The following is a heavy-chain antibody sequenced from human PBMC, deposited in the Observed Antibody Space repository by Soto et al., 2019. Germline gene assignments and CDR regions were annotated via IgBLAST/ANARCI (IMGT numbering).Heavy chain of an antibody. V-gene: IGHV1-69*13. CDR2: IIPIFGTA. CDR3: ASRGSYYDYYYYGMDV. Sequence: SVKVSCKASGGTFSSYAISWVRQAPGQGLEWMGGIIPIFGTANYAQKFQGRVTITADESTSTAYMELSSLRSEDTAVYYCASRGSYYDYYYYGMDVWGQGTTVTVSS. J-gene: IGHJ6*02. CDR1: GGTFSSYA. D-gene: IGHD1-26*01.